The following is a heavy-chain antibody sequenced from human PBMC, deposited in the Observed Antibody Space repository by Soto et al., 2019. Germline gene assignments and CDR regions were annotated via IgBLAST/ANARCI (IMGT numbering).Heavy chain of an antibody. CDR2: IFHSGST. V-gene: IGHV4-31*03. J-gene: IGHJ4*02. D-gene: IGHD2-21*01. CDR3: AREVMYSPSRGFPIIN. CDR1: GDAIGNGDYY. Sequence: QVQLQESGPGLVKPSQTLSVTCTVSGDAIGNGDYYWPSIRQPPGKALEWLGNIFHSGSTYSNPSLKSRVTISLDTSKNMFSLRLTSVTAADTAVYYCAREVMYSPSRGFPIINWGQGTLVTVSS.